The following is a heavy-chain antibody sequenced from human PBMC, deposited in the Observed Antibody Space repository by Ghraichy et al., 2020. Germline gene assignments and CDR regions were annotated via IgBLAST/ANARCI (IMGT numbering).Heavy chain of an antibody. Sequence: GESLNISCAASGFTFSSYAMSWVRQAPGKGLEWVSAISGSGGSTYYADSVKGRFTISRDNSKNTLYLQMNSLRAEDTAVYYCAKVLEYYYDSSGYYFDYWGQGTLVTVSS. V-gene: IGHV3-23*01. CDR3: AKVLEYYYDSSGYYFDY. CDR2: ISGSGGST. J-gene: IGHJ4*02. D-gene: IGHD3-22*01. CDR1: GFTFSSYA.